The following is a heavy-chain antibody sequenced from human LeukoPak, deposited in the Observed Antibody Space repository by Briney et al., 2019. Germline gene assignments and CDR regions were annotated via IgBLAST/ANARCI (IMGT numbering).Heavy chain of an antibody. J-gene: IGHJ4*02. V-gene: IGHV3-23*01. D-gene: IGHD5-18*01. Sequence: GGSLRLSCATSGFTFSNYGMTWVRQAPGKGLEWVSLISGSGGTTYYADSVKGRFTISRDNSKNTLFLQMNSLRAEDTAVYYCARKGYSHGYFDYWGQGTLVTVSS. CDR2: ISGSGGTT. CDR1: GFTFSNYG. CDR3: ARKGYSHGYFDY.